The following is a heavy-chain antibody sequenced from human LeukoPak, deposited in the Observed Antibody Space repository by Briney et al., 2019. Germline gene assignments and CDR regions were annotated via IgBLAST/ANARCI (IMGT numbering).Heavy chain of an antibody. CDR2: MNPNSGNT. J-gene: IGHJ4*02. D-gene: IGHD6-19*01. CDR3: ARRSGSGWWFFDY. CDR1: GYTFTSYY. Sequence: ASVKVSCKASGYTFTSYYMHWVRQAPGQGLEWMGWMNPNSGNTGYAQKFQGRVTMTRNTSISTAYMELSSLRSEDTAVYYCARRSGSGWWFFDYWGQGTLVTVSS. V-gene: IGHV1-8*02.